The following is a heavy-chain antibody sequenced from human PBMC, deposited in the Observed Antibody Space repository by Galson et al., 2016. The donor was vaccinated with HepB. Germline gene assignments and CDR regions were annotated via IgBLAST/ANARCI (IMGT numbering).Heavy chain of an antibody. D-gene: IGHD1-26*01. CDR3: SHRNVIRGATPFDF. CDR2: IFWDNEK. CDR1: GVSVSTTGVA. J-gene: IGHJ4*01. Sequence: PALVKPTQTLTLTCSFSGVSVSTTGVAVAWIRQPPGKALEWLALIFWDNEKRYKPSRRSRLSITKDTSKNQVVLSMINMDPTDTATYYCSHRNVIRGATPFDFWGPGTLVTVSA. V-gene: IGHV2-5*02.